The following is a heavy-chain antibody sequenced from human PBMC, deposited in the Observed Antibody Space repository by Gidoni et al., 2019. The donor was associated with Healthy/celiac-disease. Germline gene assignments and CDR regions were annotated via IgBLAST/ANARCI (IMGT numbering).Heavy chain of an antibody. J-gene: IGHJ4*02. CDR3: AREYLAAAGPTGFDY. Sequence: QVQLVESGGGVVQPGRSLRLSCAASGFTFSSYAMHWVRQAPGKGLEWVAVISYDGSNKYYADSVKGRFTISRDNSKNTLYLQMNSLRAEDTAVYYCAREYLAAAGPTGFDYWGQGTLVTVSS. V-gene: IGHV3-30*01. CDR2: ISYDGSNK. D-gene: IGHD6-13*01. CDR1: GFTFSSYA.